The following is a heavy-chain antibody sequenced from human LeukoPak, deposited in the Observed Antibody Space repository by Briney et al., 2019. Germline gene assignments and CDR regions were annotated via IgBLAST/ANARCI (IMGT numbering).Heavy chain of an antibody. V-gene: IGHV3-23*01. CDR3: ARVFQSHGGLDY. CDR2: ISGSGVST. D-gene: IGHD4-23*01. J-gene: IGHJ4*02. Sequence: GGSLRLSCAASGFTFSSYAMSWVRQTPGKGLEWVSAISGSGVSTYYADSVKGRFTISRDNSKHTLYLQMNSLRAEDTAVYYCARVFQSHGGLDYWGQGTLVTVSS. CDR1: GFTFSSYA.